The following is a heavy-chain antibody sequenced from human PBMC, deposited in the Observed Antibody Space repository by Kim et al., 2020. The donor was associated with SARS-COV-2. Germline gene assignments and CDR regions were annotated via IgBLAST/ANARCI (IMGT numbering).Heavy chain of an antibody. CDR1: GYTFTSYD. CDR2: MNPNSGNT. V-gene: IGHV1-8*01. J-gene: IGHJ6*03. CDR3: ARGLLVRGVFYYYYYMDV. D-gene: IGHD3-10*01. Sequence: ASVKVSCKASGYTFTSYDINWVRQATGQGLEWMGWMNPNSGNTGYAQKFQGRVTMTRNTSISTAYMELSSLRSEDTAVYYCARGLLVRGVFYYYYYMDVWGKETKVTVSS.